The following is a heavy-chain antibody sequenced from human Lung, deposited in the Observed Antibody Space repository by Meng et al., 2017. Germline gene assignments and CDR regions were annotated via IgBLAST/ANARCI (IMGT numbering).Heavy chain of an antibody. V-gene: IGHV4-39*01. CDR2: IGHSGFA. CDR1: GGSISTSGYY. D-gene: IGHD6-19*01. Sequence: APVLGRPSEARSPTGSVSGGSISTSGYYWGWIRQPPGKGLEWIGSIGHSGFAYYTPSLKSRVAVSLDTSKSQFSLMLTSVTAADTAVYYCVRSSAWVRTGFDPWGQGTLVTVSS. CDR3: VRSSAWVRTGFDP. J-gene: IGHJ5*02.